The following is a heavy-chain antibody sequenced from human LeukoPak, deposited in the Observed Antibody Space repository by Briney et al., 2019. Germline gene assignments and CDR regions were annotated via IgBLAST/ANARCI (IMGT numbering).Heavy chain of an antibody. CDR3: ARLFATQIVASITWSYYYMDV. D-gene: IGHD5-12*01. Sequence: TGGSLRLSCAASGFTFSSYWMSWVRQAPGKGLEWVANIKQDGDEKYYVDSVKGRFTISRDNAKNSLYLQMNSLRAEDTAVYYCARLFATQIVASITWSYYYMDVWGKGTTVTVSS. V-gene: IGHV3-7*01. CDR2: IKQDGDEK. CDR1: GFTFSSYW. J-gene: IGHJ6*03.